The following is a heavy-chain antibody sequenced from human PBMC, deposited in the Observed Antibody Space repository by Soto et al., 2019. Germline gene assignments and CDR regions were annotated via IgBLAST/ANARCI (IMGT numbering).Heavy chain of an antibody. CDR1: GGSISNDEYY. CDR3: ARQIFGVGPLDH. D-gene: IGHD3-3*01. CDR2: IYSSGST. V-gene: IGHV4-30-4*01. Sequence: QVQLQESGPGLVKPSQTLSLTCTVSGGSISNDEYYWSWVRQPPGKGLECLGYIYSSGSTYYNPSLKSRLSISLDTPKTQFSLKLRSVTVADTAVYYCARQIFGVGPLDHWGQGTLVTVSS. J-gene: IGHJ4*02.